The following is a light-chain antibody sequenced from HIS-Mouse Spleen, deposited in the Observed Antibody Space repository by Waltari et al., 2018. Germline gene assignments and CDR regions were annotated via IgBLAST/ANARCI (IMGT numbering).Light chain of an antibody. J-gene: IGLJ2*01. V-gene: IGLV1-47*01. CDR1: SSNIGSNY. Sequence: QSVLTQPPSASGTPGQRVTIPCSGSSSNIGSNYVYWYQQLPGPAPKLLIYRNNQRPSGVPDRFSGSKSGTSASLAISGLRSEDEADYYCAAWDDSLSGHVVFGGGTKLTVL. CDR2: RNN. CDR3: AAWDDSLSGHVV.